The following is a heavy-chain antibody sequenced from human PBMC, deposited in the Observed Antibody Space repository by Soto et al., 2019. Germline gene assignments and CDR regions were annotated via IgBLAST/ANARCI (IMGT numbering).Heavy chain of an antibody. D-gene: IGHD1-1*01. CDR2: IYGDGSGA. Sequence: EVQLLESGGGLVQPGGSLRLSCAASGFTFSTYTMNWVRQAPGKGLEWVSGIYGDGSGAFYADSMKGRVTISRDNSKSTLYLQVNSLIAEDTAVYCCVKDRVPDSRWNFAYWGQGTLVTVSS. V-gene: IGHV3-23*01. CDR1: GFTFSTYT. J-gene: IGHJ4*02. CDR3: VKDRVPDSRWNFAY.